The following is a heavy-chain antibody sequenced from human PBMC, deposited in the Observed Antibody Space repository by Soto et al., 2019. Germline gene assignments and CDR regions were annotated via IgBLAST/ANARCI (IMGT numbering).Heavy chain of an antibody. J-gene: IGHJ5*02. CDR3: ARRSGGINDWFDP. CDR2: IYHSGST. CDR1: SGSISRSNW. D-gene: IGHD2-15*01. V-gene: IGHV4-4*02. Sequence: SETLSLTCAVSSGSISRSNWWSWVRQPPGKGLEWIGEIYHSGSTNYNPSLKSRVTISVDKSKNQFSLKLSSVTAADTAVYYWARRSGGINDWFDPWGQGTLVTVSS.